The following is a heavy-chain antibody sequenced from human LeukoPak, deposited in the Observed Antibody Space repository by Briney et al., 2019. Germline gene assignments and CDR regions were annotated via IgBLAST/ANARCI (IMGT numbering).Heavy chain of an antibody. CDR1: GFTFSTYE. CDR3: ARVSGAGELLYYYYYYMDA. CDR2: ISDSGSSV. J-gene: IGHJ6*03. V-gene: IGHV3-48*03. Sequence: GGSLRLSCAASGFTFSTYEMNWVRQAPGEGLEWISYISDSGSSVKYADSVKGRFTISRDNAKNSLYLQMNSLRAEDTAVYYCARVSGAGELLYYYYYYMDAWGKGTTVTISS. D-gene: IGHD3-10*01.